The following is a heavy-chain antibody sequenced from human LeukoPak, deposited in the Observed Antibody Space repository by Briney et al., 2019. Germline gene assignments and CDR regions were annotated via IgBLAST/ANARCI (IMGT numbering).Heavy chain of an antibody. Sequence: ASVKVSCKASGGTFSSYAISWVRQAPGQGLEWMGGIIPIFGTANYAQKFQGRVTITADESTSTAYMELSSLRSEDTAVYYCATEGTDYFDTRGHYYFYIDVWGKGTTVTVSS. CDR2: IIPIFGTA. V-gene: IGHV1-69*13. J-gene: IGHJ6*03. CDR3: ATEGTDYFDTRGHYYFYIDV. D-gene: IGHD3-22*01. CDR1: GGTFSSYA.